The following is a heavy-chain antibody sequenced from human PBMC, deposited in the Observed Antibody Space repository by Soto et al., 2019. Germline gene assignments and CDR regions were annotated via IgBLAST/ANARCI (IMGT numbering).Heavy chain of an antibody. V-gene: IGHV3-23*01. Sequence: EVPVLESGGGLVQPGGSLRLSCAASGFSFSYYAMSWVRQAPGKGLEWVSGISGSESTFYADSVKGRFTISRDNSKNTLYLQMNSLRAEDTAVYFCAKSVGGTHYYYGMDVWGQGTTVTVSS. D-gene: IGHD3-10*01. J-gene: IGHJ6*02. CDR1: GFSFSYYA. CDR2: ISGSEST. CDR3: AKSVGGTHYYYGMDV.